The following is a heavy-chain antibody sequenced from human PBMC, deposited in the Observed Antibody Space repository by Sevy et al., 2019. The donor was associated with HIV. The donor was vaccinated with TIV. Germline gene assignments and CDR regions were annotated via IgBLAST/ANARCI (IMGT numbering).Heavy chain of an antibody. CDR2: IYSGGST. J-gene: IGHJ6*02. CDR1: GFTVSSNY. Sequence: GGSLRLSCAASGFTVSSNYMSWVRQAPGKRLEWVSVIYSGGSTYYADSVKGRFTISRDNSKNTLYLQMNSLRAEDTAVYYCAFGFLEWLLPEMDVWGQGTTVTVSS. CDR3: AFGFLEWLLPEMDV. V-gene: IGHV3-53*01. D-gene: IGHD3-3*01.